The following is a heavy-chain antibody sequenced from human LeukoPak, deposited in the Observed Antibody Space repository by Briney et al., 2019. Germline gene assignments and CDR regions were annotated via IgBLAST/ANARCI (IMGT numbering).Heavy chain of an antibody. CDR2: ISYDGSNQ. V-gene: IGHV3-30*04. CDR1: GFTFSSYA. D-gene: IGHD4-11*01. J-gene: IGHJ6*03. CDR3: ASSKERNRAYSNYAYYYYYMDV. Sequence: GRSLRLSCAASGFTFSSYAMHWVRQAPGKGLEWVAVISYDGSNQYYADSVKGRFTISRDNSKNTLYLQMNSLRAEDTAVYYCASSKERNRAYSNYAYYYYYMDVWGKGTTVTVSS.